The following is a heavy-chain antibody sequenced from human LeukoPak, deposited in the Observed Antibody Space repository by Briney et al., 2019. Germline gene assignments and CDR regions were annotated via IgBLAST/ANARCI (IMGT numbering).Heavy chain of an antibody. J-gene: IGHJ5*02. CDR3: ARDGCSSTSCYSRRFDP. V-gene: IGHV1-18*01. CDR1: GYTFTSYG. D-gene: IGHD2-2*01. Sequence: GASVKVSCKASGYTFTSYGISWVRQAPGQGLEWMGWISAYNGNTNYAQKLQGRVTMTTDTSTSTAYMELRSLRSDDTAVYYCARDGCSSTSCYSRRFDPWGQGTLVTVSS. CDR2: ISAYNGNT.